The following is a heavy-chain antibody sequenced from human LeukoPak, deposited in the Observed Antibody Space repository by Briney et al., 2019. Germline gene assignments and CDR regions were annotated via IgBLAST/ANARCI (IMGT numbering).Heavy chain of an antibody. J-gene: IGHJ4*02. D-gene: IGHD1-26*01. CDR3: ARASYATKWWELHFDY. CDR1: GYSIRSDYY. V-gene: IGHV4-38-2*02. Sequence: SETLSLTCTVSGYSIRSDYYWGWIRQPPGKGLEWIGSIYHSGSTYYNPSLKSRVTISVDTSKNQFSLKLSSVTAADTAVYYCARASYATKWWELHFDYWGQGTLVTVSS. CDR2: IYHSGST.